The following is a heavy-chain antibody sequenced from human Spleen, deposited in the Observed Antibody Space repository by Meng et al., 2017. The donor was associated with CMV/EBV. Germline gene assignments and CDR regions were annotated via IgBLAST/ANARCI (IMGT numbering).Heavy chain of an antibody. J-gene: IGHJ4*02. V-gene: IGHV4-39*07. D-gene: IGHD2-21*01. Sequence: LPLKESGPGLVKPSETLSLTCTVSGGSISSSSYYWGWIRQPPGKGLEWIGSIYYSGSTYYNPSLKSRVTISVDTSKNQFSLKLRFVTAADTAVYYCAREGRSHQVGVSVYWGQGNLVTVSS. CDR1: GGSISSSSYY. CDR3: AREGRSHQVGVSVY. CDR2: IYYSGST.